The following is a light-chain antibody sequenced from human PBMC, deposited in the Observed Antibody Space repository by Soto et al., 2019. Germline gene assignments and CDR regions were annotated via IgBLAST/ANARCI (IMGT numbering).Light chain of an antibody. CDR3: SSYSRRSTYV. J-gene: IGLJ1*01. Sequence: QSVLTQPASVSGSPGQSITISCTGTSSDVGGYNYVSWYQQHPGKAPKLIIYDVSYQPSGVSNRFSGSKSGNTASLTISGLQAEDEADYFCSSYSRRSTYVFGTGTKATVL. CDR1: SSDVGGYNY. V-gene: IGLV2-14*03. CDR2: DVS.